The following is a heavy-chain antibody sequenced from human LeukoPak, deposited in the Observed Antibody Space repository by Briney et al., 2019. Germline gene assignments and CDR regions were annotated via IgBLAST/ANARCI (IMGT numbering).Heavy chain of an antibody. CDR2: ISGSGGST. CDR1: GFTFSSYA. CDR3: AKASGDYAIESGDY. J-gene: IGHJ4*02. Sequence: PGGSLRLSCAASGFTFSSYAMSWVRQAPGKGLEWVSAISGSGGSTYYANSVKGRFTISRDNSKNTLYLQMNSLRAEDTAVYYCAKASGDYAIESGDYWGQGTLVTVSS. D-gene: IGHD4-17*01. V-gene: IGHV3-23*01.